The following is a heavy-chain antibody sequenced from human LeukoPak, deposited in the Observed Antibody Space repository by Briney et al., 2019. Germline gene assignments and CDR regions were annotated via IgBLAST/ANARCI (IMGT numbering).Heavy chain of an antibody. CDR1: GHTVTSYY. V-gene: IGHV1-46*01. CDR3: ARELAGRNFDY. D-gene: IGHD1-1*01. Sequence: ASVKVSCKASGHTVTSYYMHWVRQATGQGLEWMGRIKVDGGGTVYAQKFQGRVTMTRDMSTSTVYMDLSSLRSEDTAVYYCARELAGRNFDYWGQGTLVTVSS. J-gene: IGHJ4*02. CDR2: IKVDGGGT.